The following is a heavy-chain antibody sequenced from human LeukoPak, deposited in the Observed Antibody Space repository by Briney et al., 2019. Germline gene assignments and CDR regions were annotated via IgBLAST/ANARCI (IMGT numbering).Heavy chain of an antibody. D-gene: IGHD3-10*01. J-gene: IGHJ5*02. Sequence: SETLSLTCTVSGGSISTGNYYWGWIRQPPGKGLEWIGSLYYTGSTYYNPSLKSRVTISRDTAKNQFSLKLSSVTAADTAVYYCARHPPRITMVRGGWFDPWGQGTLVTVSS. CDR1: GGSISTGNYY. V-gene: IGHV4-39*01. CDR2: LYYTGST. CDR3: ARHPPRITMVRGGWFDP.